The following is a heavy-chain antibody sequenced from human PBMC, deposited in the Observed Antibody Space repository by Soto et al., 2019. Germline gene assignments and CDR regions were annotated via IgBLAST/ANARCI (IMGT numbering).Heavy chain of an antibody. D-gene: IGHD6-6*01. CDR2: IWYDGSNK. CDR3: ARSPPGVAGRYYFDF. J-gene: IGHJ4*02. CDR1: GLAFSTYG. Sequence: QVQLVESGGGVVQPGRSLRLSCAASGLAFSTYGMHWVCQTPGKGLEWVALIWYDGSNKYYADSVKGRFAISRDNSKNSLYLQMHSLRAEDTAVYFCARSPPGVAGRYYFDFWGQGTLVTVSS. V-gene: IGHV3-33*01.